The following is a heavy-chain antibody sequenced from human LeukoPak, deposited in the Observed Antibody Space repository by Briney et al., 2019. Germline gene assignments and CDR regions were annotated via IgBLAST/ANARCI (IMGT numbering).Heavy chain of an antibody. V-gene: IGHV3-21*04. J-gene: IGHJ6*03. D-gene: IGHD6-6*01. CDR2: ITTSSTYT. CDR1: GFTFSSYN. CDR3: ARDASSSQQGRGYHYYYYMDV. Sequence: GGSLRLSCAASGFTFSSYNMNWVRQAPGKGLEWVSSITTSSTYTFYADSVKGRFTISRDNAKNSLYLQMNSLRAEDTALYYCARDASSSQQGRGYHYYYYMDVWGKGTTVTVSS.